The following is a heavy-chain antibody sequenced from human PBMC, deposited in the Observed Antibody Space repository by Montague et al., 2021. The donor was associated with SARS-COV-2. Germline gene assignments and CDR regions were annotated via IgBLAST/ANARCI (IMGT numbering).Heavy chain of an antibody. D-gene: IGHD3-16*02. Sequence: SETLSLTCIVSGGSISSSSYHWGWIRQPPGKGLEWIGTIYYSGSTYYNPSLKGRVTISVDTSKNQFSLKLSSVTAADMAVYYCARTSKMDDYVWGSYRFTAFDTWGQGTMVIVSS. CDR3: ARTSKMDDYVWGSYRFTAFDT. CDR2: IYYSGST. V-gene: IGHV4-39*01. CDR1: GGSISSSSYH. J-gene: IGHJ3*02.